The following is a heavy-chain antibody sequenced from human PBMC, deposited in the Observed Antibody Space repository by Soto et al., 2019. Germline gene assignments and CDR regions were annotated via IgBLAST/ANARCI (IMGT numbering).Heavy chain of an antibody. J-gene: IGHJ4*02. CDR1: GGRVSSNSAT. Sequence: SQTLSLTDDSSGGRVSSNSATWNWIRQSPSRGLEWLGRTYYRSKWYNDYAVSVKSRITINPDTSKNQFSLQLNSVTPEDTAVYYCARDGAGNDRFDYWGQGTLVTVSS. CDR3: ARDGAGNDRFDY. CDR2: TYYRSKWYN. D-gene: IGHD1-1*01. V-gene: IGHV6-1*01.